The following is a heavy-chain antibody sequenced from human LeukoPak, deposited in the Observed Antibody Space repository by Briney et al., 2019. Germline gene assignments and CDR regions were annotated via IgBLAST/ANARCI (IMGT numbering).Heavy chain of an antibody. CDR2: ISYDRSNK. D-gene: IGHD2-15*01. CDR3: AKDPWGYCSGGSCFFFDY. J-gene: IGHJ4*02. Sequence: PGGSLRLSCAASGFTFSSYGMHWVRQAPGKGLEWVAVISYDRSNKYYADSVKGRFTISRDNSKNTLYLQMNSLRAEDTAVYYCAKDPWGYCSGGSCFFFDYWGQGTLVTVSS. CDR1: GFTFSSYG. V-gene: IGHV3-30*18.